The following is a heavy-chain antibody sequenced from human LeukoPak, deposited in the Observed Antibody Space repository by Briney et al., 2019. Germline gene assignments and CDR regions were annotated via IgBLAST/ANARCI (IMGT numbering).Heavy chain of an antibody. CDR2: ISASGGTT. CDR3: AKARTVTTLLDY. J-gene: IGHJ4*02. D-gene: IGHD4-17*01. V-gene: IGHV3-23*01. CDR1: GFTFSTYA. Sequence: GGSLRLSCAASGFTFSTYAMSWVRQAPGKGLEWVAAISASGGTTNYADSVKGRCTFSRDNFQNTLYLEMNSLRAEDAAIYYCAKARTVTTLLDYWGQGTLVTVSS.